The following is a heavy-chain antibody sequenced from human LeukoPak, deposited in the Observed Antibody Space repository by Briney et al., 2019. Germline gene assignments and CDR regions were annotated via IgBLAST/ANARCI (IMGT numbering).Heavy chain of an antibody. D-gene: IGHD5-18*01. Sequence: NPGGSLRLSCTTSGFSFSGYWMHWVRQAPGKGLEWVSSISSSSSYIYYADSVKGRFTISRDNAKNSLYLQMNSLRAEDTAVYYCARAGVLPGYSYGTMGAFDIWGQGTMVTVSS. CDR1: GFSFSGYW. CDR3: ARAGVLPGYSYGTMGAFDI. CDR2: ISSSSSYI. V-gene: IGHV3-21*01. J-gene: IGHJ3*02.